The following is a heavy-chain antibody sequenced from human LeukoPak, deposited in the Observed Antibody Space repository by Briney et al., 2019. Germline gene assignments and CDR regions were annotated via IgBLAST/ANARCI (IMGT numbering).Heavy chain of an antibody. Sequence: QTGGSLRLSCAASGFTFDDYGMSWVRQVPGKGLVWVSRINIDGSGATYADSVKGRFTISRDNAKNTLYLQMNSLRAEDTAVYYCVRGYYARDSSFFDSWGQGTLVTVSS. CDR1: GFTFDDYG. V-gene: IGHV3-74*01. J-gene: IGHJ4*02. D-gene: IGHD3-3*01. CDR2: INIDGSGA. CDR3: VRGYYARDSSFFDS.